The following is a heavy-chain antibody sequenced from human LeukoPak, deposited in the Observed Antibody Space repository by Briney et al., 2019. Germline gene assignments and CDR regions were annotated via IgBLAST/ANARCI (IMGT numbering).Heavy chain of an antibody. V-gene: IGHV3-7*01. CDR3: ARGGWSGYFIY. Sequence: SGGSLRLSCAASGFTFSDFYMSWVRQAPGKGLEWVANIKKDGSERSYVDSVRDRFIISRDNAKNSLYLQMNSLRAEDTAMYYCARGGWSGYFIYWGQGTLVTVSS. J-gene: IGHJ4*02. CDR1: GFTFSDFY. D-gene: IGHD1-1*01. CDR2: IKKDGSER.